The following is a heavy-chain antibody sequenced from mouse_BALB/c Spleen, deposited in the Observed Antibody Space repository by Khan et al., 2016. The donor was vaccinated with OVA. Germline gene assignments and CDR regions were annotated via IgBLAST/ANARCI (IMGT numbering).Heavy chain of an antibody. CDR1: GYTFTNYW. V-gene: IGHV1S41*01. D-gene: IGHD1-1*01. CDR2: IAPGSGNT. J-gene: IGHJ4*01. CDR3: AREIYYISTCYAMDY. Sequence: DLVKPGASVKLSCKASGYTFTNYWINWIKQRPGQGLEWIGRIAPGSGNTYYNEMFKGKATLTVDTSSNTAYIQLSSLSSEDSAVYICAREIYYISTCYAMDYWGQGTSVTVSS.